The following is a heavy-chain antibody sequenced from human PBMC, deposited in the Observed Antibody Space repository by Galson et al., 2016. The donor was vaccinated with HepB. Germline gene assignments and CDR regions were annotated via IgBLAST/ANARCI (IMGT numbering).Heavy chain of an antibody. J-gene: IGHJ5*02. Sequence: SLRLSCAASGFTFSDYAMSWVRQAPGKGLEWVSSISGSGGYTQYADSVKGRFTISRDTSKNTLYLQMNSLRADDTAVYYCAKGRSLSAAVSIWFDPWGQGTLVTVSS. V-gene: IGHV3-23*01. CDR1: GFTFSDYA. CDR2: ISGSGGYT. CDR3: AKGRSLSAAVSIWFDP. D-gene: IGHD6-13*01.